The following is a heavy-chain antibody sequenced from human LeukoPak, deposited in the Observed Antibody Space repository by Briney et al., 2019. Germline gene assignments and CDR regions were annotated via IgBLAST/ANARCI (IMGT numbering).Heavy chain of an antibody. CDR2: IYYSGST. CDR3: ARVGSDFWSGYHAWYFDL. Sequence: PSETLSLTCTVSGGSISSYYWSWIRQPPGKGLEWIGYIYYSGSTNYNPSLKSRVTISVDTSKNQFSLKLSSVTAADTAVYYCARVGSDFWSGYHAWYFDLWGRGTLVTVSS. D-gene: IGHD3-3*01. V-gene: IGHV4-59*01. J-gene: IGHJ2*01. CDR1: GGSISSYY.